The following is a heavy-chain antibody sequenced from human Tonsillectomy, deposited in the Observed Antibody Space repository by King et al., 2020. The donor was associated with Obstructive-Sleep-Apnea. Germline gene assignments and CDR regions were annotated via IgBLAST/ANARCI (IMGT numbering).Heavy chain of an antibody. CDR3: ARVAKATGYDVYYFDY. D-gene: IGHD5-12*01. CDR2: IIPLSRTT. CDR1: GATFISYA. Sequence: QLVQSGAEVKKPGSSVKVSCRASGATFISYAIIWVRQAPGQGLEWMGGIIPLSRTTNYAQKFQGRVTITADESTGTAYMDLSSLRSEDTAVYFCARVAKATGYDVYYFDYWGQGTLVTVSS. V-gene: IGHV1-69*01. J-gene: IGHJ4*02.